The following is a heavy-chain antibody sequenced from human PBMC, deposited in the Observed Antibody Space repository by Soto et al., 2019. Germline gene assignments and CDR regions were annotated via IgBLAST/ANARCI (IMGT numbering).Heavy chain of an antibody. D-gene: IGHD2-15*01. CDR1: GGTFSSYA. CDR2: IIPIFGTA. J-gene: IGHJ4*02. CDR3: AADPGGYCSGGSCYGLDY. V-gene: IGHV1-69*13. Sequence: SVKVSCKASGGTFSSYAISWVRQAPGQGLEWMGGIIPIFGTANYAQKFQGRVTITADEATSTAYMELSSLRSEDTAVYYCAADPGGYCSGGSCYGLDYWGQGTLVTVSS.